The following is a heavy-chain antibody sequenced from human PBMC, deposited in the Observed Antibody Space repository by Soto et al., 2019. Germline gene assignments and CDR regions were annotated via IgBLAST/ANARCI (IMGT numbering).Heavy chain of an antibody. D-gene: IGHD4-17*01. Sequence: QVQLQESGPGLVKPSQTLSLTCTVSGGSIRSGGYYWSWIRQHPGKGLEWIWYIYYSGSTYYNPSLKSRVTISVDTSKTQFSLKLSSVTAADTAVYYCARVHGDDPPYFDYWGQGTLVTVSS. V-gene: IGHV4-31*03. CDR2: IYYSGST. J-gene: IGHJ4*02. CDR3: ARVHGDDPPYFDY. CDR1: GGSIRSGGYY.